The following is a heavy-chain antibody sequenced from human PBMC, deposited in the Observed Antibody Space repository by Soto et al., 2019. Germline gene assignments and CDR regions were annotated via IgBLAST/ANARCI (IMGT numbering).Heavy chain of an antibody. CDR3: TTSSRESSFDY. CDR2: IKGQIDGGTT. V-gene: IGHV3-15*07. D-gene: IGHD2-2*01. CDR1: GLTFVNAW. J-gene: IGHJ4*02. Sequence: RLPCAASGLTFVNAWMNWVRQAPGEGLEWVGRIKGQIDGGTTDYAAPVKGRFIISRDDSKNTLYLQMNSLKTEDTAVYYCTTSSRESSFDYWGQGTLVTVSS.